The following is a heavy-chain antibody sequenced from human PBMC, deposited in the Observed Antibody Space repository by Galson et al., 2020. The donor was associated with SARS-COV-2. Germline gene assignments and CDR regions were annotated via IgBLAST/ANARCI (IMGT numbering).Heavy chain of an antibody. CDR1: GFTFSNYS. Sequence: GGSLRLSCAASGFTFSNYSMNWVRQAPGKGLEWVSYIRSTGTTISYADSVKGRFTISRDNAKNLLYLQMNNLRDEDTAVYYCSRKIRAGDRGTGDYWGQGTLVTVSS. V-gene: IGHV3-48*02. D-gene: IGHD7-27*01. CDR3: SRKIRAGDRGTGDY. J-gene: IGHJ4*02. CDR2: IRSTGTTI.